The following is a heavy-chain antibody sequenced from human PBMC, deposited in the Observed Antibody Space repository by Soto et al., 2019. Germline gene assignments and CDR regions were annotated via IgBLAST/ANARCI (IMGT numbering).Heavy chain of an antibody. V-gene: IGHV3-23*01. CDR3: AKDRWCSGGSCLLISPKENWFDP. D-gene: IGHD2-15*01. Sequence: GGSLRLSCAASGFTFSSYAMSWVRQAPGQGLEWVSAISGSGGSTYYADSVKGRFTISRDNSKNTLYLQMNSLRAEDTAVYYCAKDRWCSGGSCLLISPKENWFDPWGQGTLVTVSS. CDR2: ISGSGGST. CDR1: GFTFSSYA. J-gene: IGHJ5*02.